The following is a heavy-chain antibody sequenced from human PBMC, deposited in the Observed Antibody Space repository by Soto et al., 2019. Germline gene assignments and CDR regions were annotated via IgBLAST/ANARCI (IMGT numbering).Heavy chain of an antibody. CDR3: VKERIQLWLLGY. CDR2: ISYNGSNK. D-gene: IGHD5-18*01. J-gene: IGHJ4*02. Sequence: QVQLVESGGGVVQPGRSLRLSCAASGFTFSSYGMHWVRQAPGKGLEWVAVISYNGSNKNYADSVKGGFTISRDNSKNTLYLQMNSLRAEDTAVYYCVKERIQLWLLGYWGQGTLVTVSS. CDR1: GFTFSSYG. V-gene: IGHV3-30*18.